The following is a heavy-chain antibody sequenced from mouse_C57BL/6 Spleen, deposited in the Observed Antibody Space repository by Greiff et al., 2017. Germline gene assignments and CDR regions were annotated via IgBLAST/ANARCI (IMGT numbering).Heavy chain of an antibody. CDR2: IYPGDGDT. Sequence: VQLQQSGPELVKPGASVKISCKASGYAFSSSWMNWVKQRPGKGLEWIGRIYPGDGDTNYNGKFKGKATLTADKSSSTAYMQLSSLTSEDSAVYFCASSDSSGYVAFAYWGQGTLVTVSA. CDR1: GYAFSSSW. CDR3: ASSDSSGYVAFAY. V-gene: IGHV1-82*01. J-gene: IGHJ3*01. D-gene: IGHD3-2*02.